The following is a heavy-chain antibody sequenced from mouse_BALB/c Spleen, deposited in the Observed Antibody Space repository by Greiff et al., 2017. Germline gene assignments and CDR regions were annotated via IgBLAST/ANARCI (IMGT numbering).Heavy chain of an antibody. CDR1: GFSLTSYG. CDR3: ARDRDSLLRPFDY. Sequence: QVQLKESGPGLVAPSQSLSITCTVSGFSLTSYGVHWVRQPPGKGLEWLGVIWAGGSTNYHSALMSRLSISKDNSKSQVFLKMNSLQTDDTAMYYCARDRDSLLRPFDYWGQGTTLTVSS. V-gene: IGHV2-9*02. J-gene: IGHJ2*01. CDR2: IWAGGST. D-gene: IGHD1-2*01.